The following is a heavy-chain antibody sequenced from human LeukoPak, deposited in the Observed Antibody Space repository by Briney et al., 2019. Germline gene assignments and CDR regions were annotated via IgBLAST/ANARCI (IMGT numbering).Heavy chain of an antibody. CDR1: GYTFTGYY. D-gene: IGHD6-13*01. J-gene: IGHJ4*02. Sequence: ASVKVSRKASGYTFTGYYMHWVRQAPGQGLDWMGRINPNSGGTNYAQKFQGRVTMTRDTSISTAYMELSRLRSDDTAVYYCARAPAMGGPGIAAAGTFHYWGQGTLVTVSS. CDR3: ARAPAMGGPGIAAAGTFHY. CDR2: INPNSGGT. V-gene: IGHV1-2*06.